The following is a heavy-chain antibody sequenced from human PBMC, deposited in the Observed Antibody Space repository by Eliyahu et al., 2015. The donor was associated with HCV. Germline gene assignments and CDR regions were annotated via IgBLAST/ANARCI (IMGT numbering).Heavy chain of an antibody. J-gene: IGHJ4*02. Sequence: EVQLVESGGGLVKPGGSLRLSCAASGFTFSNAWMSWVRQAPGKGLGWVGRIKSKTDGGTTDYAAPVKGRFTISRDDSKNTLYLQMNSLKTEDTAVYYCTSGLNYYDSSPDFDYWGQGTLVTVSS. CDR2: IKSKTDGGTT. D-gene: IGHD3-22*01. CDR3: TSGLNYYDSSPDFDY. V-gene: IGHV3-15*01. CDR1: GFTFSNAW.